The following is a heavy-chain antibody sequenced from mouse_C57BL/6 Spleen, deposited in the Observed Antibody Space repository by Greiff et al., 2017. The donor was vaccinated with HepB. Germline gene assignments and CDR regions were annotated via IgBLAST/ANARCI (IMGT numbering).Heavy chain of an antibody. J-gene: IGHJ1*03. V-gene: IGHV5-17*01. CDR2: ISSGSSTI. D-gene: IGHD1-1*02. CDR1: GFTFSDYG. CDR3: ATPGGPYWYFDV. Sequence: EVQLVESGGGLVKPGGSLKLSCAASGFTFSDYGMHWVRQAPEKGLEWVAYISSGSSTIYYADTVKGRFTISRDNAKNTLFLQMTSLRSEDTAMYYCATPGGPYWYFDVWGTGTTVTVSS.